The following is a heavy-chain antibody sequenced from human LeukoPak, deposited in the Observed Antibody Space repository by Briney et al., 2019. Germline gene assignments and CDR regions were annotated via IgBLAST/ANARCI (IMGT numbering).Heavy chain of an antibody. Sequence: SVKVSCKASGGTFSSYAISWVRQAPGQGLEWMGGIISIFGTANYAQKFQGRVTITADKSTSTAYMELSSLRSEDTAVYYCARSSIIAAAGPYYFDYWGQGTLVTVSS. CDR3: ARSSIIAAAGPYYFDY. CDR1: GGTFSSYA. V-gene: IGHV1-69*06. J-gene: IGHJ4*02. D-gene: IGHD6-13*01. CDR2: IISIFGTA.